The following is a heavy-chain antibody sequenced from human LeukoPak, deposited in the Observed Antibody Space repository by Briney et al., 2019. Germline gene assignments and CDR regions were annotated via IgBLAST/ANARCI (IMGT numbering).Heavy chain of an antibody. CDR1: GGTFSSYG. Sequence: ASVKVSCKASGGTFSSYGISWVRQAPGQGLEWMGWISAYNGNTNYAQKLQGRVTMTTDTSTSTAYMELRSLRSDDTAVYYCARELRDSSGYYLAPFDYWGQGTLVTVSS. CDR2: ISAYNGNT. J-gene: IGHJ4*02. V-gene: IGHV1-18*01. D-gene: IGHD3-22*01. CDR3: ARELRDSSGYYLAPFDY.